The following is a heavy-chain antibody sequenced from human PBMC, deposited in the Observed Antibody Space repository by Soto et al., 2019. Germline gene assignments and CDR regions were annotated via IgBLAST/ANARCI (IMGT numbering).Heavy chain of an antibody. CDR3: ARQRTTVVTQAYFDH. V-gene: IGHV4-39*01. D-gene: IGHD2-21*02. Sequence: SETLSLTCIVSGESISSSSYYWGWIRQPPGKGLEWIGGIYYSGRTYYNPSFKSRVTISIDTSKNQFSLKLSPVTATDTAVYYCARQRTTVVTQAYFDHWGQGALVTVSS. CDR2: IYYSGRT. CDR1: GESISSSSYY. J-gene: IGHJ4*02.